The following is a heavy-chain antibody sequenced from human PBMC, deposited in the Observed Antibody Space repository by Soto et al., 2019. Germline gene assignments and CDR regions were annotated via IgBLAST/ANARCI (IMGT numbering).Heavy chain of an antibody. CDR2: ISSSSSYI. CDR1: GFTFSSYS. D-gene: IGHD3-16*01. J-gene: IGHJ4*02. V-gene: IGHV3-21*01. Sequence: GGSLRLSCAASGFTFSSYSMNWVRQAPGKGLEWVSSISSSSSYIYYADSVKGRFTISRNNAKNSLYLQMTSLRGEGPAVYYCARGLGDYWGQGTLVTVSS. CDR3: ARGLGDY.